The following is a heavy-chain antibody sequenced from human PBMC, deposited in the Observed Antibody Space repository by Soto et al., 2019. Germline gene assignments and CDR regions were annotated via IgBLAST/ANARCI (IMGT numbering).Heavy chain of an antibody. CDR2: ISYDGSNK. D-gene: IGHD2-15*01. CDR1: GFTFSSYA. CDR3: ARDRADIVVVLDY. J-gene: IGHJ4*02. V-gene: IGHV3-30-3*01. Sequence: QVQLVESGGGVVQPGRSLRLSCAASGFTFSSYAMHWVRQAPGKGLEWVAVISYDGSNKYYADSVKGRFTISRDNSKNTLYLQMNSLRAEDTAVYYCARDRADIVVVLDYWGQGTLVTVSS.